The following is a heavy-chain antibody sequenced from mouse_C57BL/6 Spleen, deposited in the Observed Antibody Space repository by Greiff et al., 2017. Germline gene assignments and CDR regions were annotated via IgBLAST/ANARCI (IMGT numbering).Heavy chain of an antibody. CDR1: GYTFTSYW. CDR2: IDPSDIYT. J-gene: IGHJ2*01. D-gene: IGHD1-1*01. V-gene: IGHV1-50*01. CDR3: AKYYGSSYSFDY. Sequence: QVQLQQPGAELVKPGASVKLSCKASGYTFTSYWMQWVKQRPGQGLEWIGEIDPSDIYTNYNQKFKGKATLTVDTSSSTAYMQLSSLTSEDSAVYYCAKYYGSSYSFDYWGQGTTLTVSS.